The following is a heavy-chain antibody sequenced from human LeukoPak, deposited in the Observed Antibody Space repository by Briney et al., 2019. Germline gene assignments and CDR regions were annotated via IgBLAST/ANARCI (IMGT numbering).Heavy chain of an antibody. D-gene: IGHD3-10*01. V-gene: IGHV1-2*02. CDR1: GYTFTGYY. Sequence: ASVKVSCKASGYTFTGYYMHWVRQAPGQGLEWMGWINPNSGGTNYAQKFQGRVTMTRDTSISTAYTELSRLRSDDTAVYYCARDRGYGSGSYGYWGQGTLVTVSS. CDR3: ARDRGYGSGSYGY. CDR2: INPNSGGT. J-gene: IGHJ4*02.